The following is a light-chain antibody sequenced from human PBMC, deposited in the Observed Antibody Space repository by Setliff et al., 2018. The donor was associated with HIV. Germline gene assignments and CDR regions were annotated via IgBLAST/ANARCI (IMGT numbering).Light chain of an antibody. V-gene: IGLV2-14*03. CDR2: DVN. J-gene: IGLJ3*02. Sequence: ALTQPASVSGSPGQSITISCSGTDSDIGTYTFVSWYQHHPGRAPKLILYDVNTRPSGVSNRFSGSKSGNTASLTISGLQTEDEADYYCSSYTTGSTWGVGGGTK. CDR3: SSYTTGSTWG. CDR1: DSDIGTYTF.